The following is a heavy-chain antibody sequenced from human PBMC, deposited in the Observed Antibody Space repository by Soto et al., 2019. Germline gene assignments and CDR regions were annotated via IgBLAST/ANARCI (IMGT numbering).Heavy chain of an antibody. D-gene: IGHD2-15*01. CDR2: IKSKTDGGTT. V-gene: IGHV3-15*01. CDR3: AKGRDAVVSVFDV. Sequence: EVQLVESGGGLVKPGGSLRLSCAASGFTFSNAWMSWVRQAPGKGLEWVGRIKSKTDGGTTDYAAPVKGRFTISRDNSKSTVFLHMNSLRAEDTAVYYCAKGRDAVVSVFDVWGQGTMVTVSS. J-gene: IGHJ3*01. CDR1: GFTFSNAW.